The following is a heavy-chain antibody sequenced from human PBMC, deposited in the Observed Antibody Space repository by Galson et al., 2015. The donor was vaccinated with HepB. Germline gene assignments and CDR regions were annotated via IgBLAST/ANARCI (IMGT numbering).Heavy chain of an antibody. Sequence: SLRLSCAASGFTFSSYSMNWVHQAPGKGLEWVSSISSSSSYIYYADSVKGRFTISRDNAKNSLYLQMNSLRAEDTAVYYCASLIWNYYDSSGYSDDAFDIWGQGTMVTVSS. CDR2: ISSSSSYI. V-gene: IGHV3-21*01. J-gene: IGHJ3*02. D-gene: IGHD3-22*01. CDR3: ASLIWNYYDSSGYSDDAFDI. CDR1: GFTFSSYS.